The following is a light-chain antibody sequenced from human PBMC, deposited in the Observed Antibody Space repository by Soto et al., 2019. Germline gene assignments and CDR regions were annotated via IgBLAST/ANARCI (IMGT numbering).Light chain of an antibody. V-gene: IGLV2-14*01. J-gene: IGLJ1*01. CDR1: SSDVGCYNY. CDR3: SSYTSSSTPYV. CDR2: EVS. Sequence: QSALTQPASVSGSPGQSITISCTGTSSDVGCYNYVSWYQQHPGKAPKLMIYEVSSRPSGVSNRFSGSKSGNTASLTISGLQAEDEADYYCSSYTSSSTPYVFGTGTKLTVL.